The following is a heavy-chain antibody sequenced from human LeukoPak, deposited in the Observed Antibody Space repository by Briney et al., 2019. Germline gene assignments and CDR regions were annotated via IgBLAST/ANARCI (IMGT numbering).Heavy chain of an antibody. CDR2: ISSSGSTI. J-gene: IGHJ4*02. D-gene: IGHD6-13*01. CDR3: ARVGKSSSFGY. CDR1: GFTFSSYS. V-gene: IGHV3-48*04. Sequence: GGSLRLSCAASGFTFSSYSMNWVRQAPGKGLEWVSYISSSGSTIYYADSVKGRFTISRDNAKNSLYLQMNSLRAEDTAVYYCARVGKSSSFGYWGQGTLVTVSS.